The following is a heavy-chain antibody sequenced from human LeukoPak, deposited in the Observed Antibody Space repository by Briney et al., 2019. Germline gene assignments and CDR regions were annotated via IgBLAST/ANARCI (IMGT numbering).Heavy chain of an antibody. V-gene: IGHV4-30-4*01. Sequence: SQTLSLTCTVSGGSISSGDYYWSWIRQPPGKGLEWIGYIYYSGSTYYNPSLKSRVTISVDKSKNQFSLKLSSVTAADTAVYYCARERTYQLLGFDPWGQGTLVTVSS. D-gene: IGHD2-2*01. CDR1: GGSISSGDYY. J-gene: IGHJ5*02. CDR2: IYYSGST. CDR3: ARERTYQLLGFDP.